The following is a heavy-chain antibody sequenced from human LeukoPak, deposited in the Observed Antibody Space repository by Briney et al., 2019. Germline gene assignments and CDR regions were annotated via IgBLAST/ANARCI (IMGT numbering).Heavy chain of an antibody. CDR3: ASGWYGVDY. CDR2: INHSGST. Sequence: SETLSLTCAVYGGSFSGYYWSWIRQPPGKGLEWIGEINHSGSTNYNPSLKSRVTISVDTSKNQFSLKLSSVTAADTAVYYCASGWYGVDYWGQGTLVTVSS. J-gene: IGHJ4*02. D-gene: IGHD3-10*01. CDR1: GGSFSGYY. V-gene: IGHV4-34*01.